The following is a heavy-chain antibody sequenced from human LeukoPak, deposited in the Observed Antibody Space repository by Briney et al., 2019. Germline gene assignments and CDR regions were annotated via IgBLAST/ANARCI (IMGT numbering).Heavy chain of an antibody. CDR2: ISGSGGST. Sequence: GGSLRLSCAASGFTFSSYAMSWVRQAPGKGLEWVSAISGSGGSTYYADSVKGRFTISRDNSKNTLYLQMNSLRAEDTAVYYCAKDHRTDSGWYAVRYFDYWGQGTLVTVSS. CDR3: AKDHRTDSGWYAVRYFDY. CDR1: GFTFSSYA. J-gene: IGHJ4*02. D-gene: IGHD6-19*01. V-gene: IGHV3-23*01.